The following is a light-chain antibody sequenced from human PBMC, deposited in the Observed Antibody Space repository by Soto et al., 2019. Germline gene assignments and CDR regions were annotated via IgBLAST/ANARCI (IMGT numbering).Light chain of an antibody. CDR1: QTISGY. V-gene: IGKV1-39*01. CDR2: AAS. Sequence: DLQMPQSPSSLSAFVGDRVTITSRTSQTISGYLNWYQRKPGKAPKLLIYAASSLESGVPSRFSGSGSGTEFTLTISGLQPEDFATYYCQQTYTTPEITFGQGTRLEIK. CDR3: QQTYTTPEIT. J-gene: IGKJ5*01.